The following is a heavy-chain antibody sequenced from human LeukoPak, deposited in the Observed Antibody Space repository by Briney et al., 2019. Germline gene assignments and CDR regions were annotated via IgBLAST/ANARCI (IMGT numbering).Heavy chain of an antibody. CDR1: GFTFSSFA. V-gene: IGHV3-23*01. Sequence: GGSLRLSCAASGFTFSSFAMSWVRQAPGKGLEWVSVISGSGDSTYYADSVKGRFTISRDNSKNALHLQMDSLRVEDTAVYYCAKESPDFDYWGQGTLVTVSS. J-gene: IGHJ4*02. CDR3: AKESPDFDY. CDR2: ISGSGDST.